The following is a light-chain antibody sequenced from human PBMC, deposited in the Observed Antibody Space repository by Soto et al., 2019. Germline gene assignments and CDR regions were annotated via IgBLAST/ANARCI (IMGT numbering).Light chain of an antibody. CDR3: SQSSNYVWT. V-gene: IGKV1-5*03. J-gene: IGKJ1*01. CDR2: KSS. Sequence: IQMTQSPSTLSASVGDRVTITCRASQNINTWLAWYQQKPGEPPKLLIFKSSHLKSGVSSRFSGGGSGTRLTLDISGQQPDDFATYYCSQSSNYVWTFGQGTKVEVK. CDR1: QNINTW.